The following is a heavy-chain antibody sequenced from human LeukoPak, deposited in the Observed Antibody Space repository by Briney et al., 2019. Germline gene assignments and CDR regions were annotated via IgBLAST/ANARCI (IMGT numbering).Heavy chain of an antibody. CDR3: ARDNWNYVFYWFDP. CDR1: GYTFTGYY. D-gene: IGHD1-7*01. V-gene: IGHV1-2*02. CDR2: INPNSGGT. Sequence: ASVKVSCKASGYTFTGYYMHWVRQAPGQGLEWMGWINPNSGGTNYAQKFQGRVTMTRDTPISTAYMELSRLRSDDTAVYYCARDNWNYVFYWFDPWGQGTLVTVSS. J-gene: IGHJ5*02.